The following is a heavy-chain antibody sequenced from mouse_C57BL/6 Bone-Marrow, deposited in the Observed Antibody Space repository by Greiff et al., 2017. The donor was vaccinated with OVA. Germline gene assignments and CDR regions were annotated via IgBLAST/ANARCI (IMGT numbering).Heavy chain of an antibody. J-gene: IGHJ2*01. Sequence: QVHVKQSGAELVKPGASVKISCKASGYAFSSYWMNWVKQRPGKGLEWIGQIYPGDGDTNYNGKFKGKATLTADKSSSTAYMQLSSLTSEDSAVYFCARSAITTVAQYYFDYWGQGTTLTVSS. V-gene: IGHV1-80*01. D-gene: IGHD1-1*01. CDR3: ARSAITTVAQYYFDY. CDR1: GYAFSSYW. CDR2: IYPGDGDT.